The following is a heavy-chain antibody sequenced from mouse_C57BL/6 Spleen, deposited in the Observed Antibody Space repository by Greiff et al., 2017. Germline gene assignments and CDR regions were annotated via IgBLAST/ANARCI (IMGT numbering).Heavy chain of an antibody. V-gene: IGHV1-54*01. CDR3: ARYGGNYGFFDY. J-gene: IGHJ2*01. CDR1: GYAFTNYL. D-gene: IGHD1-1*02. Sequence: VQLKESGAELVRPGTSVKVSCKASGYAFTNYLIEWVKQRPGQGLEWIGVINPGSGGTNYNEKFKGKATLTADKSSSTAYMQLSSLTSEDSAVYFCARYGGNYGFFDYWGQGTTLTVSS. CDR2: INPGSGGT.